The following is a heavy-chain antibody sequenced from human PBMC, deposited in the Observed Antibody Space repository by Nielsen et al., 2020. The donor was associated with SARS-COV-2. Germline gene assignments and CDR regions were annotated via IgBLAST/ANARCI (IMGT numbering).Heavy chain of an antibody. J-gene: IGHJ5*02. D-gene: IGHD2-15*01. V-gene: IGHV3-23*01. CDR3: ARDSCSGGSCYSGGWFDP. CDR2: ISGSGGST. Sequence: WIRQPPGKGLEWVSAISGSGGSTYYADSVKGRFTISRDNSKSTLYLQMNSLRAEDTAVYYCARDSCSGGSCYSGGWFDPWGQGTLVTVSS.